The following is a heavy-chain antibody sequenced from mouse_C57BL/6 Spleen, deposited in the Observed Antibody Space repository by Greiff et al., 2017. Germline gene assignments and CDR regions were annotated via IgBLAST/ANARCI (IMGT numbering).Heavy chain of an antibody. CDR1: GFNIKDDY. J-gene: IGHJ3*01. V-gene: IGHV14-4*01. CDR2: IDPENGDT. D-gene: IGHD2-4*01. CDR3: TNYGWFAY. Sequence: EVQLQQSGAELVRPGASVKLSCTASGFNIKDDYMHWVKQRPEQGLEWIGWIDPENGDTEYASQFQGKATITADTSSNTAYLQLSSLTSEDTAVYYCTNYGWFAYWGQGTLVTVSA.